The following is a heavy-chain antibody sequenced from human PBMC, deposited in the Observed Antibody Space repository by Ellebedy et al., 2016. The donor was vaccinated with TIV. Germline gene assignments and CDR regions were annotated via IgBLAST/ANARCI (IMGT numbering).Heavy chain of an antibody. CDR3: ARGISLPRTYSSGWTWGLRYGMDV. Sequence: AASVKVSCKASGYTFTGYYMHWVRQAPGQGLEWMGWINPSSGGTNYAQKFQGRVTMTRDTSISTVYMELSRLRSDDTAVYYCARGISLPRTYSSGWTWGLRYGMDVWGQGTTVTVSS. CDR2: INPSSGGT. CDR1: GYTFTGYY. D-gene: IGHD6-19*01. J-gene: IGHJ6*02. V-gene: IGHV1-2*02.